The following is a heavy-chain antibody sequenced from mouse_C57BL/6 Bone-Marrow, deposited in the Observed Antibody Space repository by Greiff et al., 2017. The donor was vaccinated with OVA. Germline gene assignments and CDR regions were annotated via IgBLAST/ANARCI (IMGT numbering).Heavy chain of an antibody. V-gene: IGHV1-26*01. J-gene: IGHJ1*03. CDR2: INPNNGGT. CDR3: AIQGYYGSGTRYWYFDV. CDR1: GYTFTDYY. D-gene: IGHD1-1*01. Sequence: EVQLQQSGPELVKPGASVKISCKASGYTFTDYYMNWVKQSHGKSLAWIGDINPNNGGTSYNQKFTGKATLTVDKSSSTASMELRSLTSEDSAVYYGAIQGYYGSGTRYWYFDVWGTGTTVTVAS.